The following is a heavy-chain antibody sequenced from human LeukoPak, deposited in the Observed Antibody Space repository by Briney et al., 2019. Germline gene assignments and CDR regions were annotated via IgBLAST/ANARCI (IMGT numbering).Heavy chain of an antibody. CDR1: GNTFTGYY. J-gene: IGHJ4*02. V-gene: IGHV1-2*02. CDR2: INPNSGGT. D-gene: IGHD3-3*01. Sequence: GASVKVSCKASGNTFTGYYMHWVRQAPGQGLEWMGWINPNSGGTNYAQKFQGRVTMTRDTSISTAYMELSRLRSDDTAVYYCARGSDDFWSGYSPSYWGQGTLVTVSS. CDR3: ARGSDDFWSGYSPSY.